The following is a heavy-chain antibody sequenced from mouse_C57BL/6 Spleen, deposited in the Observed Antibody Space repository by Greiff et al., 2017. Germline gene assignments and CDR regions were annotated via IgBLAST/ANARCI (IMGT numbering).Heavy chain of an antibody. Sequence: EVQLVESGGGLVQPKGSLKLSCAASGFSFNTYAMNWVRQAPGKGLEWVARIRSKSNNYATYYADSVKDRFTISRDDSESMLYLQMNNLKTEDTAMYYCVRQLRDDYAMDYWGQGTSVTVSA. J-gene: IGHJ4*01. CDR2: IRSKSNNYAT. D-gene: IGHD3-2*02. CDR1: GFSFNTYA. CDR3: VRQLRDDYAMDY. V-gene: IGHV10-1*01.